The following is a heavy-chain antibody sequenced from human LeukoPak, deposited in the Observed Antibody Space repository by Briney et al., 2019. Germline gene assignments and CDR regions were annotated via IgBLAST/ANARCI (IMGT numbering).Heavy chain of an antibody. J-gene: IGHJ4*02. Sequence: PGGSLRLTCAASGFTFSSYGMHWVRQAPGKGLEGVAFIRYDGSNKYYADSVKGRFTISRDNSKNTLYLQMNSLRAEDTAVYYCAKDQGGESDYWGQGTLVTVSS. D-gene: IGHD3-16*01. V-gene: IGHV3-30*02. CDR2: IRYDGSNK. CDR3: AKDQGGESDY. CDR1: GFTFSSYG.